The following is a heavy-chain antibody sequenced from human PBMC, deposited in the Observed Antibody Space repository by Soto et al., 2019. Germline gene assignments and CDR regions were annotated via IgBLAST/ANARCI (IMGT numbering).Heavy chain of an antibody. CDR1: GDYVPSHY. CDR3: ARPRSGAPAVWYFDL. J-gene: IGHJ2*01. V-gene: IGHV4-59*08. Sequence: QVQLQESGPGLVEPSETLSPTCTVSGDYVPSHYWSWIRQPPGRVLEWLGYVYPSEKTDSSPTLKRRLTISRNTSKNQTTLRLTSVTCADTAEHYCARPRSGAPAVWYFDLWGRGTLVT. CDR2: VYPSEKT. D-gene: IGHD3-3*01.